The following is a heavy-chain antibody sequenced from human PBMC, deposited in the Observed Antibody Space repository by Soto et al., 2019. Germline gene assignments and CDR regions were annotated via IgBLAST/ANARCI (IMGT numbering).Heavy chain of an antibody. CDR2: IIPIFGTA. CDR1: GGTFSSYA. Sequence: SVKVSCKASGGTFSSYAISWVRQAPGQGLEWMGGIIPIFGTANYAQKFQGRVTITADESTSTAYMELSSLRSEDTAVYYCARSRSDCTNGVCSSTNWFDPWGQGTLVTVSS. CDR3: ARSRSDCTNGVCSSTNWFDP. V-gene: IGHV1-69*13. J-gene: IGHJ5*02. D-gene: IGHD2-8*01.